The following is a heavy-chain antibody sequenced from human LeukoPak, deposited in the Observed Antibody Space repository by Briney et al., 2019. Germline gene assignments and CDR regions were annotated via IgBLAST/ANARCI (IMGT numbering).Heavy chain of an antibody. CDR3: ARTDRQYSGGTEDY. Sequence: GGSLRLSCAASGFTFSSYSMDWVRQAPGRGLEWVSSISSSSRDIYYADSVKGRFSISRDNAKNSLYLQMNSLRAEDTAVYYCARTDRQYSGGTEDYWGQGTLVTVSS. D-gene: IGHD5-12*01. V-gene: IGHV3-21*01. J-gene: IGHJ4*02. CDR2: ISSSSRDI. CDR1: GFTFSSYS.